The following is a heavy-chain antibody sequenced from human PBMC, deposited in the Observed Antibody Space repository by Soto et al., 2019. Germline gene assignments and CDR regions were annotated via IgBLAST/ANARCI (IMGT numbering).Heavy chain of an antibody. Sequence: PSQTLSLTCAISGDSVSSNTASWNWIRQSPSRGLEWLGRTYFRSKWYNDYAVSVKSRIIINPDTSNNQFSLQLNSVTPEDTAVYFCATGDNIGPKTGYAFDPWGQGIMVTVSS. CDR3: ATGDNIGPKTGYAFDP. CDR2: TYFRSKWYN. CDR1: GDSVSSNTAS. J-gene: IGHJ5*02. D-gene: IGHD5-12*01. V-gene: IGHV6-1*01.